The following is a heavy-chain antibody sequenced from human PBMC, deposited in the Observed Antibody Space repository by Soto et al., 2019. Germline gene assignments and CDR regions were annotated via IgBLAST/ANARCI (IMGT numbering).Heavy chain of an antibody. CDR1: GFTVSYTY. CDR3: ARDMPDGVDV. V-gene: IGHV3-66*01. Sequence: DVQLVESGGGLVQPGGSLRLSCVVSGFTVSYTYMSWARQAPGKGLEWVSVFYDGDAEYYADSVRGRFTISRDKSKNTLYLQMTSVRAKDTAVYYCARDMPDGVDVWGQGTTVTVSS. D-gene: IGHD2-2*01. CDR2: FYDGDAE. J-gene: IGHJ6*02.